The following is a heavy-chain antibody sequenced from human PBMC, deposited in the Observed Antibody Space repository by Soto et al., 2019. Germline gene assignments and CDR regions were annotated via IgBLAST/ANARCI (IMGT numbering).Heavy chain of an antibody. D-gene: IGHD4-17*01. CDR2: ISNDGNDK. CDR3: LRVPCYGGLNWYFDL. J-gene: IGHJ2*01. Sequence: QVQLAESGGGAVQPGGSLRLSFAASGFTFSHYGMLWVRQAPGEGLQWVTAISNDGNDKKYADSVKGRFTISRDNSKNTLYLEMNGLIIEDTAVYYCLRVPCYGGLNWYFDLWCRGILVTVSS. V-gene: IGHV3-30-3*01. CDR1: GFTFSHYG.